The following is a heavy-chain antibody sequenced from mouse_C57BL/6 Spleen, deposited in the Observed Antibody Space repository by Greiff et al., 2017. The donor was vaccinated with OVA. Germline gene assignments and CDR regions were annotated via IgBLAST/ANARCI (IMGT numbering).Heavy chain of an antibody. Sequence: EVKLMESGGSLVKPGGSLKLSCAASGFTFSSYAMSWVRQTPEKRLEWVATISDGGSYTYYPDNVKGRFTISRDNAKNNLYLQMSHLKSEDTAMYYCARDGGNFDYWGQGTTLTVSS. J-gene: IGHJ2*01. CDR3: ARDGGNFDY. CDR2: ISDGGSYT. CDR1: GFTFSSYA. V-gene: IGHV5-4*01.